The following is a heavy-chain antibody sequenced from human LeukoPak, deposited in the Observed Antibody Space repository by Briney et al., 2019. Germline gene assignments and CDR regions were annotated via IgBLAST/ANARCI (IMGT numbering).Heavy chain of an antibody. CDR2: INHSGST. CDR1: GGSFSGYY. D-gene: IGHD2-2*01. CDR3: ARSDVVVPAANWFDP. Sequence: PSETLSLTCAVYGGSFSGYYWSWIRQPPGKGQERIGEINHSGSTNYNPSLKSRVTISVDTSKNQFSLKLSSVTAAETAVYYCARSDVVVPAANWFDPWGQGTLVTVSS. V-gene: IGHV4-34*01. J-gene: IGHJ5*01.